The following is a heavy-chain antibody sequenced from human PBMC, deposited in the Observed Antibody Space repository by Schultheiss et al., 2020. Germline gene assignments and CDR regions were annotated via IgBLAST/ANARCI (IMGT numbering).Heavy chain of an antibody. CDR3: ARGGYCSSTSCYRGRRGYYYYGMDV. Sequence: KVSCKGSGYSFTSYWIGWVRQMPGKGLEWMGIIYPGDSDTRYSPSFQGQVTISADKSISTAYLQWSSLKASDTAMYYCARGGYCSSTSCYRGRRGYYYYGMDVWGQGTTVTVSS. V-gene: IGHV5-51*01. CDR1: GYSFTSYW. CDR2: IYPGDSDT. D-gene: IGHD2-2*01. J-gene: IGHJ6*02.